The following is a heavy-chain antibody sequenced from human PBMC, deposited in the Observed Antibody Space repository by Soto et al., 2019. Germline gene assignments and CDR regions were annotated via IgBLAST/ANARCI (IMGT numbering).Heavy chain of an antibody. V-gene: IGHV4-30-2*01. Sequence: SETLSLTFPVSCGSIISGGYSWSWIRHRPGKGLEWIGYIYHSGSTYYNPSLKSRVTISVDRSKNQFSLKLSSVTAADTAVYYCARGGGGYSAGYFDYWGQGTLVTVSS. CDR2: IYHSGST. D-gene: IGHD3-22*01. CDR3: ARGGGGYSAGYFDY. CDR1: CGSIISGGYS. J-gene: IGHJ4*02.